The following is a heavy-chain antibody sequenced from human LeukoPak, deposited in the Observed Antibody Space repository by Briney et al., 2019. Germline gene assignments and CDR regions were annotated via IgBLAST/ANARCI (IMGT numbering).Heavy chain of an antibody. CDR1: GGHISTYY. CDR2: IYYSGST. V-gene: IGHV4-59*01. CDR3: ARGITDSIWYLDY. D-gene: IGHD3-22*01. Sequence: PSETLSLTCTASGGHISTYYWSWIRQAPGKGLEWIGYIYYSGSTKYNPSLKSRVTISVDTSKNQFSLKLSSVTAADTAVYFCARGITDSIWYLDYWGQGTLVTVSS. J-gene: IGHJ4*02.